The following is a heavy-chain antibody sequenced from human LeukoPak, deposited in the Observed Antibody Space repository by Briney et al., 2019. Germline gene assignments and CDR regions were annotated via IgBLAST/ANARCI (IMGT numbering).Heavy chain of an antibody. CDR2: MYHSGST. CDR3: MRSVNIVSTMSY. Sequence: AETLSLTCTVSGFSINSGYYWGWIRQSPGKGLEWMGSMYHSGSTSYNPSLKSRITISRDTSKNQFSLNLRPVTAADTAVYYCMRSVNIVSTMSYWGQGILVTVSS. D-gene: IGHD5/OR15-5a*01. J-gene: IGHJ4*02. CDR1: GFSINSGYY. V-gene: IGHV4-38-2*02.